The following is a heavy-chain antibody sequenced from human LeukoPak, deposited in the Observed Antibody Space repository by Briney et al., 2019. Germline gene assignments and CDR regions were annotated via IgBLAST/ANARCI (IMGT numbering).Heavy chain of an antibody. V-gene: IGHV4-4*07. CDR1: GGSISSYY. CDR2: IYTSGST. CDR3: ARAAYSGYDNYFDY. J-gene: IGHJ4*02. D-gene: IGHD5-12*01. Sequence: PSETLSLTCTVSGGSISSYYWRWIRQPAGKGLEWIGRIYTSGSTNYNPSLKSRVTMSVNTSKNQFSLKLSSVTAADTAVYYCARAAYSGYDNYFDYWGQGTLVTVSS.